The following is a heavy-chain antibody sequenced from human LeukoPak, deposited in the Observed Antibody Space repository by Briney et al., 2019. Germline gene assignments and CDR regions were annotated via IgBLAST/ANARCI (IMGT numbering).Heavy chain of an antibody. CDR2: IYSSGST. Sequence: SATLSLTCTVSGGSISSYYWTWIRQPPGKGLEWIGYIYSSGSTKYNPSLKSRVTISLDTSKNQFSLRLSSVTAADTAVYYCARGYSSNWNWFDPWGQGTLVTVSS. V-gene: IGHV4-59*01. CDR1: GGSISSYY. J-gene: IGHJ5*02. D-gene: IGHD6-13*01. CDR3: ARGYSSNWNWFDP.